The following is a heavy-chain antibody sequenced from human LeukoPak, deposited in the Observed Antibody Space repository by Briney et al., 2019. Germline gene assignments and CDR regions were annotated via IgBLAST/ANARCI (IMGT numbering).Heavy chain of an antibody. CDR1: GFTLSTYG. J-gene: IGHJ4*02. Sequence: GGSLRLSCAASGFTLSTYGMYWVRQAPGKGLEWVAVIWNDGSNKHYADSVKGRFTISRDNSKNTLDLQMNSLRADDTAVYYCAAPGGSLDYWGQGTLVTVSS. D-gene: IGHD2-15*01. CDR2: IWNDGSNK. V-gene: IGHV3-33*01. CDR3: AAPGGSLDY.